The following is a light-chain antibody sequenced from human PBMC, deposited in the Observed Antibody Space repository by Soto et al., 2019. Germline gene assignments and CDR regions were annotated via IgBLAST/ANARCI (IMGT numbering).Light chain of an antibody. CDR1: QSVSRD. Sequence: DIVLTQSPATLSLSPGERATLSCRASQSVSRDFAWYQQKPGQAPRLLIYDASNRATGIPARFSCSGSGTDFTLTITSLPPEDFAVYYCQHRPNVGPGTKVDFK. V-gene: IGKV3-11*01. CDR3: QHRPN. CDR2: DAS. J-gene: IGKJ3*01.